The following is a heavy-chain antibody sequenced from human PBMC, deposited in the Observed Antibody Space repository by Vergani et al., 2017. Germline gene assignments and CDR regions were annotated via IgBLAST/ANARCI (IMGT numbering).Heavy chain of an antibody. V-gene: IGHV4-34*01. CDR1: GGSFSGYY. J-gene: IGHJ4*02. D-gene: IGHD5-24*01. CDR2: INHSGST. CDR3: ARVPRWLQLRYFDY. Sequence: QVQLQQWGAGLLKPSETLSLTCAVYGGSFSGYYWSWIRQPPGKGLEWIGEINHSGSTNYNPSLKSRVTISVDTSKNQFSLQLSSVTAADTAVYYCARVPRWLQLRYFDYWGQGTLVTASS.